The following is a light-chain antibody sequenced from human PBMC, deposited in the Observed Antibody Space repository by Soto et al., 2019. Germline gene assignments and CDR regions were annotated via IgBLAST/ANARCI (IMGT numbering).Light chain of an antibody. CDR3: QQYNNWSWT. J-gene: IGKJ1*01. CDR1: QSVSSN. CDR2: GAS. V-gene: IGKV3-15*01. Sequence: EIVMTQSPATLSVSPGERATLSCRASQSVSSNLAWYQQKPGQAPRLLIYGASTRATGIPARFSGSASGTEFTLTISSLQPEDFAVYYCQQYNNWSWTFGHGTKVEIK.